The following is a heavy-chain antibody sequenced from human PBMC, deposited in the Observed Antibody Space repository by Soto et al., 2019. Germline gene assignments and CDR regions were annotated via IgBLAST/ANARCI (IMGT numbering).Heavy chain of an antibody. Sequence: QVQLQESGPGLVKPSGTLSLTCAVSGGSISSSNWWSWVRQPPGKGLEWIGEIYHSGSTNYNPSLKSRVTISVDTSKDQFSLKLSSVTAAYTAVYYWAIGVPDTAMFHIGRSFGYWCQGTLVTVSS. D-gene: IGHD5-18*01. CDR2: IYHSGST. CDR1: GGSISSSNW. CDR3: AIGVPDTAMFHIGRSFGY. V-gene: IGHV4-4*02. J-gene: IGHJ4*02.